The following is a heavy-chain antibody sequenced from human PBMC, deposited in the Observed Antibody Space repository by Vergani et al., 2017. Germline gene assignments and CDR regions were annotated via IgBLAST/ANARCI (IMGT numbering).Heavy chain of an antibody. CDR2: FDPEHGEV. D-gene: IGHD3-22*01. CDR1: GYSLTELT. CDR3: AIVTYYYDSSGYYLDY. Sequence: QVQLVQSGSEVRKPGASVKVSCQVSGYSLTELTIHWVRQSPGKGLEWMGGFDPEHGEVTFAHHIQGRVTMTEDRSTDTAYMELSSLIPEDTALYYCAIVTYYYDSSGYYLDYGGQGTLVTVSA. J-gene: IGHJ4*02. V-gene: IGHV1-24*01.